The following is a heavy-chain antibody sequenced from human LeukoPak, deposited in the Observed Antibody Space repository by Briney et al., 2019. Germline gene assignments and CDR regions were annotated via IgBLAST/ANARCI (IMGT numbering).Heavy chain of an antibody. Sequence: TLSLTCAVYGGSFSGYYWSWIRQPPGKGLEWIGEINHSGSTNYNPSLKSRVTISVDTSKNQFSLKVTSVTAADTALYYCTRDVGGDRVHDHWGPGTLVTVSS. CDR2: INHSGST. V-gene: IGHV4-34*01. J-gene: IGHJ4*02. CDR3: TRDVGGDRVHDH. CDR1: GGSFSGYY. D-gene: IGHD2-21*02.